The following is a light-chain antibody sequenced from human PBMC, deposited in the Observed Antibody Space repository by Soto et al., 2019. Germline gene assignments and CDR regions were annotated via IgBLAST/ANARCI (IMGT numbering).Light chain of an antibody. J-gene: IGKJ2*01. CDR1: QRVSGSS. Sequence: VLTQSPGTLSLSPGDRATLSCRSSQRVSGSSLAWYQQKPGQAPRVLFYGATTRATGVPDRFSGNGSGAYFTLTISRLAPGDFGVYHCQQYCNSPSFGPGTKLEIK. CDR2: GAT. V-gene: IGKV3-20*01. CDR3: QQYCNSPS.